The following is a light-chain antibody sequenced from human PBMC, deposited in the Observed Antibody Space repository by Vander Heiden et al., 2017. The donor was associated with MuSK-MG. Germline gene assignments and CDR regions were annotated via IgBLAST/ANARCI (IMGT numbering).Light chain of an antibody. V-gene: IGKV3-11*01. J-gene: IGKJ4*01. CDR2: DAS. CDR1: QIIGGY. Sequence: DIVLTQSPATLSLTPGERATLSCRASQIIGGYSTWYQQKPGQAPRLLIYDASNRATGIPARFSGSGSGTDFTLTISSLEPEDFAVYYCQQRSNWPLLTFGGGTKVE. CDR3: QQRSNWPLLT.